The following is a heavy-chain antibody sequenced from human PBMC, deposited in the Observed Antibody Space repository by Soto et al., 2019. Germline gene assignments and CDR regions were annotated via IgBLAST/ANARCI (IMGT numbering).Heavy chain of an antibody. Sequence: GGSLRLSCAVSGITFSSYGMSWVRQAPGKGLQWVSGIRGSGTSTYYADSVKGRFTISRDNSKNTLYLQMNSLRAEDTAVYYCAKEAYYSGSGSYYGFDYWGQGTPVTVSS. CDR1: GITFSSYG. CDR2: IRGSGTST. J-gene: IGHJ4*02. CDR3: AKEAYYSGSGSYYGFDY. D-gene: IGHD3-10*01. V-gene: IGHV3-23*01.